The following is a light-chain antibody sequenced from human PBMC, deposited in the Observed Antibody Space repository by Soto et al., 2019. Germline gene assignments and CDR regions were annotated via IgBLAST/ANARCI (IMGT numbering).Light chain of an antibody. Sequence: QPVLTQPASVSGSPGQSITISCTGTTSDVGSYNLVSWYQRHPGKAPKLMIYEGSKRPSGVSNRFSGSKSGNTASLTISGLQAEDEADYYCCSYAGSSTLAFGGGTKLTVL. J-gene: IGLJ2*01. CDR3: CSYAGSSTLA. CDR2: EGS. CDR1: TSDVGSYNL. V-gene: IGLV2-23*01.